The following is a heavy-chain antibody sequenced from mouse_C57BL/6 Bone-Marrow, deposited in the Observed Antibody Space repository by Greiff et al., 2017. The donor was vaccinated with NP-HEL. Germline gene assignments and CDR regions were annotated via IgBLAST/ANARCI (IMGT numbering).Heavy chain of an antibody. Sequence: VQLKQSGPELVKPGASVKIPCKASGYTFTDYNMDWVKQSHGKSLEWIGDINPNNGGTIYNQKFKGKATLTVDKSSSTAYMELRSLTSEDTAVYYCAKRDYYSNLFAYWGQGTLVTVSA. J-gene: IGHJ3*01. V-gene: IGHV1-18*01. CDR2: INPNNGGT. CDR3: AKRDYYSNLFAY. D-gene: IGHD2-5*01. CDR1: GYTFTDYN.